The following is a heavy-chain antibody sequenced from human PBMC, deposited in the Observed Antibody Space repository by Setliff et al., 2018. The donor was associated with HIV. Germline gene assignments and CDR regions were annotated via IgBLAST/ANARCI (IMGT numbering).Heavy chain of an antibody. CDR2: ISPKYGGT. J-gene: IGHJ4*02. V-gene: IGHV1-2*02. Sequence: ASVKVSCKASGYSFSDYYIHWVRQAPGHGFQWMGWISPKYGGTNYAQNFQGRVTMTRDTSISTAYMELSSLGSDDTAVYFCARDISSSYWGQGTPVTVSS. CDR1: GYSFSDYY. CDR3: ARDISSSY.